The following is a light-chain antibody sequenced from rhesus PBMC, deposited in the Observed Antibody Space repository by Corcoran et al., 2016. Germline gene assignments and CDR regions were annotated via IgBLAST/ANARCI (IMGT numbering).Light chain of an antibody. CDR2: KAS. CDR1: KSVNNY. CDR3: QHAYGTPFT. Sequence: DIQMTQSPSSLSASLGDRVSITCRASKSVNNYLNWYQQKPGKAPQLLSFKASSLESGVPSRVSGSGAGTDYNLPISSLQPEDLATYYCQHAYGTPFTFGPGTKLEIK. J-gene: IGKJ3*01. V-gene: IGKV1-74*01.